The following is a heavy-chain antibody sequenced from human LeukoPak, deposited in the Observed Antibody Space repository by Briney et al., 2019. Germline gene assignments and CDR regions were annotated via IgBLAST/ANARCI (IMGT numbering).Heavy chain of an antibody. J-gene: IGHJ4*02. V-gene: IGHV3-23*01. CDR3: AKPPVVVPAAAYFDY. CDR1: RFTFSSYA. CDR2: ISGSGGST. D-gene: IGHD2-2*01. Sequence: GGSLRLSCAASRFTFSSYAMSWVRQAPGKGLEWVSAISGSGGSTYYADSVKGRFTISRDNSKNTLYLQMNSLRAEDTAVYYCAKPPVVVPAAAYFDYWGQETLVTVSS.